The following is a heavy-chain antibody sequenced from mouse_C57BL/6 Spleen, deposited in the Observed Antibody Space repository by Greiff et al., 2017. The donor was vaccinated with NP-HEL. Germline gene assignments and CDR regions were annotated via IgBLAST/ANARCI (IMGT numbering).Heavy chain of an antibody. D-gene: IGHD2-4*01. CDR2: IDPSDSET. V-gene: IGHV1-52*01. CDR1: GYTFTSYW. Sequence: QVQLQQPGAELVRPGSSVKLSCKASGYTFTSYWMHWVKQRPIQGLEWIGNIDPSDSETHYNQKFKDKATLTVDKSSSTAYMQLSSLTSEDSAVYYCARDPYYDYDRNWYFGGWGTGTTVTVSS. CDR3: ARDPYYDYDRNWYFGG. J-gene: IGHJ1*03.